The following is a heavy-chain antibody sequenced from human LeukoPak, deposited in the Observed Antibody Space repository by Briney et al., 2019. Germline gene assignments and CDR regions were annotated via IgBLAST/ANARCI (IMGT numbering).Heavy chain of an antibody. D-gene: IGHD2-8*01. CDR3: ARDRGDIVLRLYYYYMDV. CDR1: GFTFSSYG. CDR2: INSDGSST. Sequence: GGSLRLSCAASGFTFSSYGMHWVRQAPGKGLVWVSRINSDGSSTSYADSVKGRFTISRDNAKNSLYLQMNSLRAEDTAVYYCARDRGDIVLRLYYYYMDVWGKGTTVTVSS. J-gene: IGHJ6*03. V-gene: IGHV3-74*01.